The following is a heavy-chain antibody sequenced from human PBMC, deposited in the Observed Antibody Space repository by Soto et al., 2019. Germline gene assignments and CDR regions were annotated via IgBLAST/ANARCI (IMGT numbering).Heavy chain of an antibody. V-gene: IGHV4-31*03. CDR2: IYYTGTT. Sequence: PSETLSLTCTVSGDSISVGGYYWSWIRQRPGKGLEWLGYIYYTGTTCYNPSLKSRLTISVDTSRNQFSLKLRSLTAADTAVYYCAKDPSPQPTAVVTPGWFDPWGQGTLVTVSS. D-gene: IGHD2-21*02. CDR1: GDSISVGGYY. CDR3: AKDPSPQPTAVVTPGWFDP. J-gene: IGHJ5*02.